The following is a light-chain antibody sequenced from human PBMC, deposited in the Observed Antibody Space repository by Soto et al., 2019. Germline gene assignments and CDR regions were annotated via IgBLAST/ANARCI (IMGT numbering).Light chain of an antibody. CDR3: SSYAGSNNRVV. Sequence: QSALTQPASVSGSPGQSITISCTGTSSDVGTYNYVSWYQHHPGKAPKLIIYEVSNRPSGVPDRFSGSKSGNTASLTVSGLQAEDEADYYCSSYAGSNNRVVFGGGTQLTVL. CDR2: EVS. CDR1: SSDVGTYNY. J-gene: IGLJ2*01. V-gene: IGLV2-8*01.